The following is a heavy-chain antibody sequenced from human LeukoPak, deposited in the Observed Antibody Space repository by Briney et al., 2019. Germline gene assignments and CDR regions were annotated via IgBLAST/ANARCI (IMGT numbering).Heavy chain of an antibody. CDR2: INHSGIT. CDR3: ARGRTRYGSGSWGYYYYGMDV. J-gene: IGHJ6*04. D-gene: IGHD3-10*01. V-gene: IGHV4-34*01. Sequence: PSETLSLTCAVYGGSFSGYYWSWIRQPPGKGLEWIGEINHSGITNYNPSLKSRVTISVDTSKNQFSLKLSSVTAADTAVYYCARGRTRYGSGSWGYYYYGMDVWGKGTTVTVSS. CDR1: GGSFSGYY.